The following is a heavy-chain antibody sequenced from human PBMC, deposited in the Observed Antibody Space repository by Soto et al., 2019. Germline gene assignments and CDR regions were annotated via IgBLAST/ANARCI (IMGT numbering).Heavy chain of an antibody. Sequence: GASVKVSCKASGYTFTGYYMHWVRQAPGQGLEWMGWINPNSGGTNYAQKFQGWVTMTRDTSISTAYMELSRLRSDDTAVYYCARGATLSNRFLEWLSPPYQDWFDPWGQGTLVTVSS. D-gene: IGHD3-3*01. J-gene: IGHJ5*02. CDR2: INPNSGGT. CDR1: GYTFTGYY. CDR3: ARGATLSNRFLEWLSPPYQDWFDP. V-gene: IGHV1-2*04.